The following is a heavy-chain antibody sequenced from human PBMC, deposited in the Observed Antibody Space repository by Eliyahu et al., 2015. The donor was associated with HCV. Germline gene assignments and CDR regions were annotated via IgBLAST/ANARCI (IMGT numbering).Heavy chain of an antibody. J-gene: IGHJ5*02. CDR1: XXSISXGGYY. D-gene: IGHD4-17*01. Sequence: QVQLQESGPGLVKPSXTLSLTCTVSXXSISXGGYYWSWIRQHPGKGLEWIGYIYYSGSTYYNPSLKSRVTISVDTSKNQFSLKLSSVTAADTAVYYCARGGDYRVYNWFDPWGQGTLVTVSS. CDR2: IYYSGST. CDR3: ARGGDYRVYNWFDP. V-gene: IGHV4-31*03.